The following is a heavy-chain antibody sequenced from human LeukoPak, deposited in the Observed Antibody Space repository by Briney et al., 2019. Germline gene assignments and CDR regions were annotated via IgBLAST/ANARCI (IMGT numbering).Heavy chain of an antibody. CDR2: IYYSGST. CDR3: ARGHATVTRGWFDP. D-gene: IGHD4-17*01. J-gene: IGHJ5*02. V-gene: IGHV4-31*03. Sequence: SETLSLTCTVSGGSISSGGYYWSWIRQHPGKGLEWIGYIYYSGSTYYNPSLKSRVTISVDTSKNQFSLKLSSVTAADTAVYYCARGHATVTRGWFDPWGQGTLVTVSS. CDR1: GGSISSGGYY.